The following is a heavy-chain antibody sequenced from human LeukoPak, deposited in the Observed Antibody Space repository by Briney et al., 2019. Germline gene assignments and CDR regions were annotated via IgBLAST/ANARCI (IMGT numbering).Heavy chain of an antibody. CDR1: GFTFSSYW. CDR3: AMDYDYGDTVYYYYYMDV. D-gene: IGHD4-17*01. Sequence: GGSLRLSCAASGFTFSSYWMHWVRQAPGKGLVWVSRINSDGSSTSYADSVKGRFTISRDNAKNTLYLQMNSLRAEDTAVYYCAMDYDYGDTVYYYYYMDVWGKGTTVTVSS. J-gene: IGHJ6*03. CDR2: INSDGSST. V-gene: IGHV3-74*01.